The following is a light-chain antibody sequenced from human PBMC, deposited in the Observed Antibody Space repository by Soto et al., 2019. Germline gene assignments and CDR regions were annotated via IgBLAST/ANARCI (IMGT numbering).Light chain of an antibody. V-gene: IGKV3-11*01. Sequence: EIVLTQSPATLSLSPGERATLSCRASQSVSSYLAWYQQKPGQAPRLLIYDASSRPTDIPARFSGSGSGTDLTITISSLEPEDFELYDCQQRSNWPITFGQGTRLEIK. CDR2: DAS. J-gene: IGKJ5*01. CDR1: QSVSSY. CDR3: QQRSNWPIT.